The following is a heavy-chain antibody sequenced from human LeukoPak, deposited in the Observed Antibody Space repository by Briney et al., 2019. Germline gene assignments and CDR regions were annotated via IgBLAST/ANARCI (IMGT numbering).Heavy chain of an antibody. V-gene: IGHV1-18*01. D-gene: IGHD3-3*01. CDR3: ARDYEDFWSGPNPYFDY. Sequence: ASVKVSCKASGYTFTSYGISWVRQAPGQGLEWMGWISAYNGNKNYAQKLQGRITMTTDTSTSTAYMELRSLRSDDAAVYYCARDYEDFWSGPNPYFDYWGQGTLVTVSS. CDR1: GYTFTSYG. CDR2: ISAYNGNK. J-gene: IGHJ4*02.